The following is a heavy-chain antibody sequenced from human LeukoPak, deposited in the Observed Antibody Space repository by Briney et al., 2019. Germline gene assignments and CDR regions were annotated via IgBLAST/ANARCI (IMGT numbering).Heavy chain of an antibody. V-gene: IGHV4-4*09. Sequence: SETLSLTCTVSGGSISSYYWSWIRQPPGKGLEWIGYIYTSGSTNYNPSLKSRVTISVDTSKNQFSLKLSSVTAADAAVYYCARHRTSFDYWGQGTLVTVSS. CDR3: ARHRTSFDY. CDR1: GGSISSYY. CDR2: IYTSGST. D-gene: IGHD1-14*01. J-gene: IGHJ4*02.